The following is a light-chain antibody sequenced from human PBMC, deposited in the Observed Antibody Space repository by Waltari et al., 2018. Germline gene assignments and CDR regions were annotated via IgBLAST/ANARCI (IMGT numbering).Light chain of an antibody. CDR2: GAS. V-gene: IGKV3-20*01. CDR3: QQYGSSVLYT. CDR1: QSLTKRY. Sequence: RASLSWRASQSLTKRYLAWYQQKPGQPPRFLIYGASSRAAGIPDRFSGSGSGTDFTLTISRLEPEDFAVYYCQQYGSSVLYTFGQGTKLEIK. J-gene: IGKJ2*01.